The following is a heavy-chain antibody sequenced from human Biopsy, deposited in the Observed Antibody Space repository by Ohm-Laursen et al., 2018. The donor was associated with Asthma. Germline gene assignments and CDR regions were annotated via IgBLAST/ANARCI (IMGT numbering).Heavy chain of an antibody. CDR1: GFSVSTKY. V-gene: IGHV3-53*05. CDR2: IYSGDNT. CDR3: SREEPTSGWYQGSILR. D-gene: IGHD6-19*01. Sequence: SLRLSCAASGFSVSTKYMSWVRQAPGKGLEWVSLIYSGDNTYYADSVKGRFTISRDHSKLYLQMNSLRAEDTAVYYCSREEPTSGWYQGSILRWGQGTLVTVSS. J-gene: IGHJ4*02.